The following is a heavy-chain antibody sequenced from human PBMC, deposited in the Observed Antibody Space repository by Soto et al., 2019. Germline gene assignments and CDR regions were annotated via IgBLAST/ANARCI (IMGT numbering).Heavy chain of an antibody. Sequence: EVQLVESGGGLVKPGGSLRLSCAASGFTFSSYSMNWVRQAPGKGLEWVSSISSSSSYIYYADSVKGRFTISRDNAKNSLYLKMNSLRAEDTAVYYCARDTSVYYDSSGYWAYWGQGTLVTVSS. CDR1: GFTFSSYS. V-gene: IGHV3-21*01. CDR2: ISSSSSYI. J-gene: IGHJ4*02. CDR3: ARDTSVYYDSSGYWAY. D-gene: IGHD3-22*01.